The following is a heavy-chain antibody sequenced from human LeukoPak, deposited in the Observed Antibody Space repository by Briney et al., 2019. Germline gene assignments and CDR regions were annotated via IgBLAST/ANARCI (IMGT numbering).Heavy chain of an antibody. D-gene: IGHD6-13*01. CDR1: GFTFDDYA. Sequence: RSGGSLRLSCAASGFTFDDYAMHWVRQAPGKGLEWVSGISWNSGSIGYADSVKGRFTISRDNAKSSLYLQMNSLRAEDTAVYYCATEAAGYSASWLDHWGQGTLVTVSS. CDR3: ATEAAGYSASWLDH. CDR2: ISWNSGSI. J-gene: IGHJ4*02. V-gene: IGHV3-9*01.